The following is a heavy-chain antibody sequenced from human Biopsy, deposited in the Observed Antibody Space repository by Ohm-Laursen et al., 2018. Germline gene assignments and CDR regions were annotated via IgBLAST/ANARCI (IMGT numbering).Heavy chain of an antibody. Sequence: SETLSLTCGVSGVYISDYYWSWIRQPPGRGLEWVGSIYYSGSTNYNPSLKSRVTISADTSKSQLSLHLTSVTAADTAVYYCASRGLVMASDYYFDDWGLGTLVTVSS. V-gene: IGHV4-59*08. D-gene: IGHD3/OR15-3a*01. CDR2: IYYSGST. CDR3: ASRGLVMASDYYFDD. CDR1: GVYISDYY. J-gene: IGHJ4*02.